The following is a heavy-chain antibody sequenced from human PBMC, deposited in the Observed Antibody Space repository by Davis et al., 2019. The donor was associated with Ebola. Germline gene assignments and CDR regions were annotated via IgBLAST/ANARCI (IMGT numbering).Heavy chain of an antibody. D-gene: IGHD3-9*01. CDR1: GFTFSSYD. CDR3: ARKVYDILTGYYDY. Sequence: GESLKISCAASGFTFSSYDMHWVRQATGKGLEWVSAIGTAGDSYYPGSVKGRFTISRDNAKNSLYLQMNSLRAEDTAVYYCARKVYDILTGYYDYWGQGTLVTVSS. J-gene: IGHJ4*02. CDR2: IGTAGDS. V-gene: IGHV3-13*01.